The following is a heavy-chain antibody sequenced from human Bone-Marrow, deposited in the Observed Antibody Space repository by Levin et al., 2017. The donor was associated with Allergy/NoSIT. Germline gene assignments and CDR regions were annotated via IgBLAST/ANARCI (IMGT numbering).Heavy chain of an antibody. CDR3: ARYNSGAHDAFDV. Sequence: PSETLSLSCVVSGVSISDHYWSWIRQAPGKGLEWLGYIYDFGSSNYNPSLKSRVTISVHPSKNEYSLSLTSVTAADTAVYYCARYNSGAHDAFDVWGQGTMVTVSS. CDR2: IYDFGSS. J-gene: IGHJ3*01. V-gene: IGHV4-59*11. D-gene: IGHD1-26*01. CDR1: GVSISDHY.